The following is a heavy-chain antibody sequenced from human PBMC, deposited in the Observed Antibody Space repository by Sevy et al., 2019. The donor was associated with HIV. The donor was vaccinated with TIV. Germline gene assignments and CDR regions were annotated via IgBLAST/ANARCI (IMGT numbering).Heavy chain of an antibody. D-gene: IGHD3-16*01. CDR1: GFSFDRYW. V-gene: IGHV3-7*01. CDR2: VKDDGSER. J-gene: IGHJ3*02. CDR3: ARDPVRAGYGAFDI. Sequence: GGSLRLSCAGSGFSFDRYWMSWVRQGPGKGLEWVAGVKDDGSERQYGNSVRGRFTVSRDNTKNSVYLQFDSPRDEDTAVYYCARDPVRAGYGAFDIWGQGTMVTVSS.